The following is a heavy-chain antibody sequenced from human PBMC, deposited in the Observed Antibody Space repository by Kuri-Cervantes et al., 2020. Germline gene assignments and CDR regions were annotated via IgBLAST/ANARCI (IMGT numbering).Heavy chain of an antibody. Sequence: GESLKISCAASGFTFSSYAMHWVRQAPGKGLEWVAVISYDGSNKYYADSVKGRFTISRDNSKNTLCLQMNSLRAEDTAVYYCAKGGSGWYYFDYWGQGTLVTVSS. CDR2: ISYDGSNK. V-gene: IGHV3-30-3*01. CDR3: AKGGSGWYYFDY. CDR1: GFTFSSYA. J-gene: IGHJ4*02. D-gene: IGHD6-19*01.